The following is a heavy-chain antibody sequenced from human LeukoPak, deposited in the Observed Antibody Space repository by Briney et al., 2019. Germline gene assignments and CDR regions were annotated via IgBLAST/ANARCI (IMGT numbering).Heavy chain of an antibody. J-gene: IGHJ5*02. CDR1: GFTFSSYS. V-gene: IGHV3-21*01. Sequence: PGGSLRLSCAASGFTFSSYSMNWVRQAPGKGLEWVSSISSSSSYIYYADSVKGRFTISRDTAMNTLYLQMNSLRVEDTADYYCTRGRGSYGWFDPWGQGTRVTVSS. D-gene: IGHD3-10*01. CDR3: TRGRGSYGWFDP. CDR2: ISSSSSYI.